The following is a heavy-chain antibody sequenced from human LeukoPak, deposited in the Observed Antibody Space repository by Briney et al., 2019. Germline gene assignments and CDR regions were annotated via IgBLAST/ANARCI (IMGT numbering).Heavy chain of an antibody. V-gene: IGHV3-48*01. CDR2: ISGSSSSSDGGAI. D-gene: IGHD4-23*01. Sequence: GGSLRLSCTASGFTFSTYSMNWVRQAPGRGLEWVSYISGSSSSSDGGAIQYADSVKGRFTISRDNSKNTLYMQMNSLRAEDTAVYYCAKLVTHFDYWGQGTLVTVSS. J-gene: IGHJ4*02. CDR3: AKLVTHFDY. CDR1: GFTFSTYS.